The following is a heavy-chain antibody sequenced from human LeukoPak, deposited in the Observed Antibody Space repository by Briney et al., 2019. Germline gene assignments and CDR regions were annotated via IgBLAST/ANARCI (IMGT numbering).Heavy chain of an antibody. CDR3: ARARVDTAIGGY. J-gene: IGHJ4*02. CDR2: ISAYNGNT. D-gene: IGHD5-18*01. Sequence: GASVKVSCKASGYTFTSYGISWVRQAPGQGLEWMGWISAYNGNTNYAQKFQGRVTMTRDTSTSTVYMELSSLRSEDTAVYYCARARVDTAIGGYWGQGTLVTVSS. V-gene: IGHV1-18*01. CDR1: GYTFTSYG.